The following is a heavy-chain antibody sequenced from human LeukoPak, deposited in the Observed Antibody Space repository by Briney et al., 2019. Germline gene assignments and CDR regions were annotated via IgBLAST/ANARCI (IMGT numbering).Heavy chain of an antibody. CDR3: ARVAAEVVGVPGAIGFGWLRRDYYYMDV. D-gene: IGHD2-2*02. Sequence: ASVKVSCKASGYTFTSYYMHWVRQAPGEGLEWMGLINPSGGSTSYAQKFQGRVTVTRDMSTSTVYMELSSLRSEDTAEYYCARVAAEVVGVPGAIGFGWLRRDYYYMDVWGKGTTVTVSS. CDR1: GYTFTSYY. V-gene: IGHV1-46*01. CDR2: INPSGGST. J-gene: IGHJ6*03.